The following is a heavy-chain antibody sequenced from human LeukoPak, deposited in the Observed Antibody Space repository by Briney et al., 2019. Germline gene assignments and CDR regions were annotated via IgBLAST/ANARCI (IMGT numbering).Heavy chain of an antibody. CDR2: IYYSGST. CDR1: GGSISSSSYY. J-gene: IGHJ5*02. CDR3: AREISPATSGYVRWFDP. V-gene: IGHV4-61*01. Sequence: SETLSLTCTVSGGSISSSSYYWGWIRQPPGKGLEWIGYIYYSGSTNYNPSLKSRVTISVDTSKNQFSLKLSSVTAADTAVYYCAREISPATSGYVRWFDPWGQGTLVTVSS. D-gene: IGHD5-12*01.